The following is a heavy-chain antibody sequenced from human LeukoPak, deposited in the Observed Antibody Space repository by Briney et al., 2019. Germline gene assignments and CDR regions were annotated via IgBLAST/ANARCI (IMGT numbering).Heavy chain of an antibody. D-gene: IGHD4-17*01. CDR2: ISYDGSNQ. J-gene: IGHJ4*02. CDR3: AKGADYGDYNPYDY. CDR1: GFTFSGYG. Sequence: GRSLRLSCAASGFTFSGYGMHWVRQPPGKGLEWVAVISYDGSNQYYADSVKGRFTISRDNSKNTLYLQMNSLRPEDTAVYYCAKGADYGDYNPYDYWGQGTLVTVSS. V-gene: IGHV3-30*18.